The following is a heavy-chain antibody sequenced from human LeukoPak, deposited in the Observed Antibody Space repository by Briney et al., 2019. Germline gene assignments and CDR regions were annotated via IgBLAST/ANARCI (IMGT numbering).Heavy chain of an antibody. CDR2: ISSSGSTI. J-gene: IGHJ6*04. Sequence: GGSLRLSCAASGVTFRSDTLNWVRQAPGKGLEWVSYISSSGSTIYYADSVKGRFTISRDNAKNSLYLQMNSLRAEDTAVYYCAELGITMIGGVWGKGTTVTISS. CDR3: AELGITMIGGV. V-gene: IGHV3-48*03. CDR1: GVTFRSDT. D-gene: IGHD3-10*02.